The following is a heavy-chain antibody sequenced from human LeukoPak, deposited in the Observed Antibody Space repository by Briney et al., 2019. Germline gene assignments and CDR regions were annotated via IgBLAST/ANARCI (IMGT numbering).Heavy chain of an antibody. Sequence: PSETLSLTCDVSGGSITQTNYWPGVRQPPGKGLEWIGEVNLQGGTNYNPSLLRRVTISVDTSANHVSLQMTSVTAADTAVYYCAREGGSYRPLDYSGQGTLVTVSS. V-gene: IGHV4-4*02. D-gene: IGHD3-16*02. CDR3: AREGGSYRPLDY. J-gene: IGHJ4*02. CDR2: VNLQGGT. CDR1: GGSITQTNY.